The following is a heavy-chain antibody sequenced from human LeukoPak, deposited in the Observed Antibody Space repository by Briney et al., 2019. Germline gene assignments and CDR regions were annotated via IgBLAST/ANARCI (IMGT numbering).Heavy chain of an antibody. CDR3: AIGNPLLDPFDY. J-gene: IGHJ4*02. Sequence: GGSLRLSCAASGFTFSSYSMNWVRQAPGKGLEWVSYISSSSSTIYYADSVKGRFTISGDNAKNSLYLQMNSLRAEDTAVYYCAIGNPLLDPFDYWGQGILVTVSS. CDR1: GFTFSSYS. V-gene: IGHV3-48*01. CDR2: ISSSSSTI. D-gene: IGHD3-10*01.